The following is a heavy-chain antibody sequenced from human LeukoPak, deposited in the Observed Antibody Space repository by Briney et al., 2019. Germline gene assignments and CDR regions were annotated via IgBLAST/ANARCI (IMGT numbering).Heavy chain of an antibody. CDR3: ARKRDGSGTYFNNYFYYYYMDV. D-gene: IGHD3-10*01. J-gene: IGHJ6*03. V-gene: IGHV3-33*01. CDR1: GFMFSNYG. Sequence: GGSLRLSCVASGFMFSNYGMHWVRQAPGKGLEWVAVVWATRTKKDYADSVKGRFTISRDNTKNTLYLQMNSLRAEDTAVYYCARKRDGSGTYFNNYFYYYYMDVWGKGTTVTVTS. CDR2: VWATRTKK.